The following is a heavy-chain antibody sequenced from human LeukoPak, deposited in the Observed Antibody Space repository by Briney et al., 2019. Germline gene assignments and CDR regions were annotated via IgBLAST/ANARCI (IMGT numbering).Heavy chain of an antibody. Sequence: GTSVTLSCKASGYTFTSYDINWMRRATGQGLEWMGCMNPNSGNTAYAQKFQGRVPMTRNTSISTAYMELSSLRSEDTAVNYCARFDIVVVSAASRLFYYYGMDVWGQGTTVTVSS. V-gene: IGHV1-8*01. D-gene: IGHD2-2*01. CDR2: MNPNSGNT. CDR3: ARFDIVVVSAASRLFYYYGMDV. J-gene: IGHJ6*02. CDR1: GYTFTSYD.